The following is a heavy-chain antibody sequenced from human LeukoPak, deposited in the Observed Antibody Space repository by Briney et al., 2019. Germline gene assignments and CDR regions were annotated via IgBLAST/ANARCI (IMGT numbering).Heavy chain of an antibody. D-gene: IGHD3-22*01. J-gene: IGHJ4*02. Sequence: GGSLRLSCAASGFTFSSYAMSWVRQAPGKGLEWVSAISGSGGTTYCADSVKGRFTISGDNSRTTLCLQMNSLRAEDTAVYYCAKTPTMTSPPFDYWGQGTLVTVSS. CDR1: GFTFSSYA. V-gene: IGHV3-23*01. CDR2: ISGSGGTT. CDR3: AKTPTMTSPPFDY.